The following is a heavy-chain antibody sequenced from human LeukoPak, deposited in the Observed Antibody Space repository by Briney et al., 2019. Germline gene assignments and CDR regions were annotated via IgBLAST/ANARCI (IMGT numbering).Heavy chain of an antibody. J-gene: IGHJ4*02. Sequence: GGSLRLSCAASGFGFSGYGMHWVRQAPGKGLEWVAVISYDGSNKYYADSVKGRFTISRDNSKNTLYLQMNSLRAEDTAVYYCARDLPVVVTAMGLVDYWGQGTLVTVSS. CDR2: ISYDGSNK. V-gene: IGHV3-30*19. CDR1: GFGFSGYG. D-gene: IGHD2-21*02. CDR3: ARDLPVVVTAMGLVDY.